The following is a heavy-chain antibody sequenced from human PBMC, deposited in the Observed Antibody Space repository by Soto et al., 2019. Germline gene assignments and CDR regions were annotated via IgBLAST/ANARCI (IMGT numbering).Heavy chain of an antibody. CDR2: IYYSGST. CDR3: ARGSYYDSSGYFGYYFDY. V-gene: IGHV4-31*03. CDR1: GGSISSGGYY. Sequence: QVQLQESGPGLVKPSQTLSLTCTVSGGSISSGGYYWSWIRQHPGTGLEWIGYIYYSGSTYYNPYLTSRVTLSVDTSKHQFSLKLSSETAADTAVYYCARGSYYDSSGYFGYYFDYWGQGTLVTVSS. D-gene: IGHD3-22*01. J-gene: IGHJ4*02.